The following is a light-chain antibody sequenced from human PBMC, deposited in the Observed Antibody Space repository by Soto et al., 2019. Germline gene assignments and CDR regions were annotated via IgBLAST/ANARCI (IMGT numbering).Light chain of an antibody. CDR1: QSVSSN. Sequence: EIVMTQSPATLSVSPGERATLSCRASQSVSSNLAWYQQKPGQAPRRLIYGASTRATGIPARFSGSGSGTEFTITIRSLQSEDFAVYYCQQYNNWPPYTFGQGTKLEIK. J-gene: IGKJ2*01. CDR3: QQYNNWPPYT. V-gene: IGKV3-15*01. CDR2: GAS.